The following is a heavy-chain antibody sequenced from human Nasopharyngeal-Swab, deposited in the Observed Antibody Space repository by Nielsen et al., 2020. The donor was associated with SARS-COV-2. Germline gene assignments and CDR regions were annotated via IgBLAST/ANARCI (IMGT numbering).Heavy chain of an antibody. CDR1: GFTVSSNY. D-gene: IGHD1-20*01. Sequence: GGSLRLSCAASGFTVSSNYISWVRQAPGKGLEWVSVIYSGGSTYYADSVKGRFTISRDNSKNTLYLQMNSLRAEDTAVYYCARESLLNWNVYYWGQGTLVTVSS. V-gene: IGHV3-66*01. J-gene: IGHJ4*02. CDR3: ARESLLNWNVYY. CDR2: IYSGGST.